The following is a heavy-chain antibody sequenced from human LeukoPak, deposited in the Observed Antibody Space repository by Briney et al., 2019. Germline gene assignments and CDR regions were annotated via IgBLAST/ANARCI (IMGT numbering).Heavy chain of an antibody. J-gene: IGHJ4*02. CDR1: GYTFTSNY. CDR3: ARATTYYDFWSGWVRGGSFDY. Sequence: ASVKVSCKASGYTFTSNYMHWVRQAPGQGLEWMGIINPSGGSTSYAQKFQGRVTMTRDTSTSTVYMELSSLRSEDTAVYYCARATTYYDFWSGWVRGGSFDYWGQGTLVTVSS. CDR2: INPSGGST. D-gene: IGHD3-3*01. V-gene: IGHV1-46*03.